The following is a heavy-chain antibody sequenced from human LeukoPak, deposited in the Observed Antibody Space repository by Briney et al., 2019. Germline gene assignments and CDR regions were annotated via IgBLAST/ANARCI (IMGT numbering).Heavy chain of an antibody. CDR1: GGTFSSYA. CDR3: ARTGDGYGYYYYMDV. D-gene: IGHD5-18*01. V-gene: IGHV1-69*05. CDR2: IIPIFGTA. Sequence: SVKVSCKASGGTFSSYAISWVRQAPGQGLEWMGRIIPIFGTANYAQKLQGRVTITTDESTSTAYMEMSSLRSEDKAVYYCARTGDGYGYYYYMDVWGKGTTVTVSS. J-gene: IGHJ6*03.